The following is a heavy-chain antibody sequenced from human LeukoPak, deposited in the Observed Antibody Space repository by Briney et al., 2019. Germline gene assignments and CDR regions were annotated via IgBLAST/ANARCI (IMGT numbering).Heavy chain of an antibody. CDR2: ISAYNGNT. Sequence: ASVKVSCKASGYTFTGYYMHWVRQAPGQGLEWMGWISAYNGNTNYAQKLQGRVTMTTDTFTSTAYMELRSLRSDDTAVYYCARGYYYDTSGNDYWGQGTLVTVSS. CDR3: ARGYYYDTSGNDY. J-gene: IGHJ4*02. D-gene: IGHD3-22*01. V-gene: IGHV1-18*04. CDR1: GYTFTGYY.